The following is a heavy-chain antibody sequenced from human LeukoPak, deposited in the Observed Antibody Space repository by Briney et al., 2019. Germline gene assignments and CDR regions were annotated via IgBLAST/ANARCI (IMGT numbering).Heavy chain of an antibody. V-gene: IGHV1-18*01. CDR1: GYTFTSYG. D-gene: IGHD2-2*01. CDR3: ARGVPAASGSAYYMDV. Sequence: GASGKVSCKASGYTFTSYGISWVRQAPGQGLEWMGWISAYNGNTNYAQKFQGRVTMTRDTSISTAYMELSRLRSDDTAVYYCARGVPAASGSAYYMDVWGKGTTVTVSS. J-gene: IGHJ6*03. CDR2: ISAYNGNT.